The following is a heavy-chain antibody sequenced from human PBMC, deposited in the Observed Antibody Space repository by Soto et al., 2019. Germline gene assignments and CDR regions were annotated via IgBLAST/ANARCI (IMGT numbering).Heavy chain of an antibody. D-gene: IGHD6-25*01. Sequence: QVQLQQWGAGLLKPSETLSLTCAVYGGSFSGYYWSWIRQPHGKGLEWIGEINNSESTNYNPSLKSRVTISVYTSKNQFSLKLSSVTAADTAVYYCARRSAAGPWGQGTLVTVSS. CDR1: GGSFSGYY. CDR2: INNSEST. J-gene: IGHJ5*02. V-gene: IGHV4-34*01. CDR3: ARRSAAGP.